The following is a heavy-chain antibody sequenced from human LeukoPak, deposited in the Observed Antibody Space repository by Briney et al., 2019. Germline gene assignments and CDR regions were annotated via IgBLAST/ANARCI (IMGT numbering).Heavy chain of an antibody. J-gene: IGHJ4*02. D-gene: IGHD3-22*01. CDR1: GGSFSGYY. Sequence: SETLSLTCAVYGGSFSGYYWSWIRQPPGKGLEWIGEINHSGSTNYSPSLKSRVTISVDTSKNQFFLKLSSVTAADTAVYYCARNYYYDSSGYYLFDYWGQGTLVTVSS. V-gene: IGHV4-34*01. CDR2: INHSGST. CDR3: ARNYYYDSSGYYLFDY.